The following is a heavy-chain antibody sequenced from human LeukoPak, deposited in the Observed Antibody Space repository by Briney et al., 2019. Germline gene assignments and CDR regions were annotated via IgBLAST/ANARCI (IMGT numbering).Heavy chain of an antibody. D-gene: IGHD1-26*01. V-gene: IGHV3-66*01. CDR3: ARDLGSGSYDAFDI. CDR2: IYSGGST. J-gene: IGHJ3*02. CDR1: GFTVSSNY. Sequence: PGGSLRLSCAASGFTVSSNYMSWVRQAPGKGLEWVSVIYSGGSTYYADSVKGRFTISRDNSKNTLYLQMNSLRAEDTAVYYCARDLGSGSYDAFDIWGQGTMVTVSS.